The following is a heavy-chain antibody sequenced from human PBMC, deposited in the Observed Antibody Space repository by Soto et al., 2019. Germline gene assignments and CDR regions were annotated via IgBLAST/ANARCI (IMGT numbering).Heavy chain of an antibody. V-gene: IGHV3-11*06. CDR3: ATAIGSYLLEFFQD. Sequence: KPGGSLRLSCAASGFIVSDYYMSWIRQAPGKGLEWIAYISSSGTYINYADSVKGRFTISRDNAENTVYLQMNSLRIDDTAVYFCATAIGSYLLEFFQDWGQGTLVTVSS. CDR2: ISSSGTYI. CDR1: GFIVSDYY. D-gene: IGHD1-26*01. J-gene: IGHJ1*01.